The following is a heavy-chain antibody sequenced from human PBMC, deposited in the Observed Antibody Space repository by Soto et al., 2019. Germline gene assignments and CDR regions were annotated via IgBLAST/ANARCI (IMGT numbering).Heavy chain of an antibody. Sequence: GGSLRLSCAASGFTFSSYSMNWVRQAPGKGLEWVSYISSSSSTIYYADSVKGRFTISRDNAKNSLYLQMNSLRAEDTAVYYCASPTKTSTKYFQQWGQGTLVTVSS. CDR3: ASPTKTSTKYFQQ. V-gene: IGHV3-48*01. D-gene: IGHD2-8*01. CDR1: GFTFSSYS. CDR2: ISSSSSTI. J-gene: IGHJ1*01.